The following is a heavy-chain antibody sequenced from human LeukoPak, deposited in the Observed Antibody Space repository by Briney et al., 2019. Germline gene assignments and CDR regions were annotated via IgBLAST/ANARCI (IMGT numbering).Heavy chain of an antibody. CDR3: ARARYSSSWYDY. J-gene: IGHJ4*02. CDR1: GGSISSYY. D-gene: IGHD6-13*01. CDR2: IYYSGST. V-gene: IGHV4-59*01. Sequence: PSETLSLTCTVSGGSISSYYWSWIRQPPGKGLEWIGYIYYSGSTNYNPSPKSRVTISVDTSKNQFSLKLSSVTAADTAVYYCARARYSSSWYDYWGQGTLVTVSS.